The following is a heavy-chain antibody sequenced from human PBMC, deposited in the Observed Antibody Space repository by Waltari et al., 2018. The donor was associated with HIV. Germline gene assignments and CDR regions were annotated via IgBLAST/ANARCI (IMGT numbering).Heavy chain of an antibody. J-gene: IGHJ5*01. CDR1: GFTFDDYV. CDR2: INCNGYTT. Sequence: EVQLVESGGQVIRPGGSLRFSCVTSGFTFDDYVMNWVRPVPGKVLKVLCSINCNGYTTGCSDAVLGRFTISRDNARKALHLQMHSLRYDDTAIYYCVRGFREGHDSSWFLMWFESWGPGTPVIVST. V-gene: IGHV3-20*04. CDR3: VRGFREGHDSSWFLMWFES. D-gene: IGHD6-13*01.